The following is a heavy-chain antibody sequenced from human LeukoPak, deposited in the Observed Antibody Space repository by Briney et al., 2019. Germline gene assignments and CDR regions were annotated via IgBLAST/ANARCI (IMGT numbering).Heavy chain of an antibody. J-gene: IGHJ4*02. CDR1: GFNFHAYW. V-gene: IGHV3-74*01. CDR2: INMDGSRT. D-gene: IGHD6-19*01. Sequence: GGSLRLSCAVSGFNFHAYWMHWVRQPPGKGLVWVLRINMDGSRTSHADSVKGRFTISRDNAKNTLYLQMDNLRVEDTAVYFCAREGLGVAAPVDYWGQGTLVTVSS. CDR3: AREGLGVAAPVDY.